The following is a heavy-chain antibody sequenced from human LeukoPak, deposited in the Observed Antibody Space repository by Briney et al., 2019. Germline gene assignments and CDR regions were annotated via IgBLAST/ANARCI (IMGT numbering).Heavy chain of an antibody. CDR3: ARDHPAPEINWYFDL. D-gene: IGHD3-16*01. CDR1: GFSFNTYE. CDR2: ISDSAATM. V-gene: IGHV3-48*03. J-gene: IGHJ2*01. Sequence: PGGSLRLSRAASGFSFNTYEMNWVRQAPGKGLEWISYISDSAATMYYADSVKGRFTISRDNAKNSLYLQMNSLRAEDTAVYYCARDHPAPEINWYFDLWGRGTLVTVSS.